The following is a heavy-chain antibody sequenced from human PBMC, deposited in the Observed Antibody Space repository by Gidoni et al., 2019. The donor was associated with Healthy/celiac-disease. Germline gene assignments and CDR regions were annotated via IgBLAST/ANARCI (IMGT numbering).Heavy chain of an antibody. J-gene: IGHJ6*02. V-gene: IGHV1-69*01. Sequence: QVQLVQSGAEVKKPGSSVKVSCKASGGTFSSYAISWVRQAPGQGLEWMGGIIPIFGTANYAQKFQGRVTITADESTSTAYMELSSLRSEDTAVYYCAKGRVDRFGESEEAYYYYGMDVWGQGTTVTVSS. CDR2: IIPIFGTA. CDR1: GGTFSSYA. CDR3: AKGRVDRFGESEEAYYYYGMDV. D-gene: IGHD3-10*01.